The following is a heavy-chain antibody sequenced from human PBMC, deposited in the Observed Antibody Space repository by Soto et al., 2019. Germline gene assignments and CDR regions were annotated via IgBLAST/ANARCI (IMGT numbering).Heavy chain of an antibody. CDR3: AKAMSTPSRPRNYFDY. D-gene: IGHD6-6*01. CDR1: GFTFSNFA. Sequence: EVQLLESGGDLVQPGGSLRLSCAASGFTFSNFAMSWVRQAPGKGLEWVSVISGGGGTTYYADSVKGRFTFSRDNSKNTLYLQMDSLRAEDTALYYCAKAMSTPSRPRNYFDYWGQGTLVTVSS. V-gene: IGHV3-23*01. J-gene: IGHJ4*02. CDR2: ISGGGGTT.